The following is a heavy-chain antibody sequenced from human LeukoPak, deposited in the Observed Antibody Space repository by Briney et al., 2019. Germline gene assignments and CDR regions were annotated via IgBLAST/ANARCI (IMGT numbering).Heavy chain of an antibody. V-gene: IGHV3-23*01. Sequence: GGSLRLSCTASGFTFSTYAMNWVRQAPGKGLQWVSLIIGNAATTAYADSVKGRFTITRDNAKNSLYLQMNSLRAEDTAVYYCARSFYYDTLTGYYFFDYWGQGTLVTVSS. D-gene: IGHD3-9*01. CDR3: ARSFYYDTLTGYYFFDY. CDR2: IIGNAATT. CDR1: GFTFSTYA. J-gene: IGHJ4*02.